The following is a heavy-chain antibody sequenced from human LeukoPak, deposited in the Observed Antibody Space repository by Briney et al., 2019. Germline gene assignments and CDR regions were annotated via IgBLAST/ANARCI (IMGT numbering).Heavy chain of an antibody. Sequence: PSETLSLTCAVSGGSISSGGYSWSWIRQPPGKGLEWIGYIYYSGSTYYNPSLKSRVTISVDTSKNQCSLKLSSVTAADTAVYYCARSKRGLGATAFDIWGQGTMVTVSS. V-gene: IGHV4-30-4*07. CDR3: ARSKRGLGATAFDI. D-gene: IGHD1-26*01. CDR2: IYYSGST. J-gene: IGHJ3*02. CDR1: GGSISSGGYS.